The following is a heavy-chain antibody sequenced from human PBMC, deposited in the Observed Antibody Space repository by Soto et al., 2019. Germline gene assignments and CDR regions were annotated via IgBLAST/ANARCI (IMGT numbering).Heavy chain of an antibody. J-gene: IGHJ6*03. CDR3: AREYSSSWDYYYMDF. CDR1: GYTFTSYA. D-gene: IGHD6-13*01. V-gene: IGHV1-3*01. CDR2: INAGNGNT. Sequence: EASVKVSCKASGYTFTSYAMHWVRQAPGQRLEWMGWINAGNGNTKYSQKFQGRVTITRDTSASTAYMELSSLRSEDTAVYYCAREYSSSWDYYYMDFWGKGTTVTVSS.